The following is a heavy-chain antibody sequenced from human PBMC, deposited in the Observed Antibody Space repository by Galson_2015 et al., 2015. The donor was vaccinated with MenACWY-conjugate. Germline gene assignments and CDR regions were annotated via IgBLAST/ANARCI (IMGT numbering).Heavy chain of an antibody. Sequence: CAASGFTFRNYWLTWVRQAPGKGQEWVASIKKDGSEKYYVDSVKGRFTISRDNAKNSLYLEMKSLRVEDTDVYSCARGHYGMDVWGQGTTVTASS. V-gene: IGHV3-7*03. J-gene: IGHJ6*02. CDR2: IKKDGSEK. CDR3: ARGHYGMDV. CDR1: GFTFRNYW.